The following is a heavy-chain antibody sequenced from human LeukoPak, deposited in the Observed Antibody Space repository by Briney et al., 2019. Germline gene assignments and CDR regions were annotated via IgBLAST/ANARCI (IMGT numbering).Heavy chain of an antibody. J-gene: IGHJ5*02. CDR1: GGSISSSSYY. CDR2: IYYSGST. CDR3: ARDSGWLVLYNWFDP. Sequence: SETLSLTCTASGGSISSSSYYWGWIRQPPGKGLEWIGSIYYSGSTYYNPSLKSRVTISVDTSKNQFSLKLSSMTAADTAVYYCARDSGWLVLYNWFDPWGQGTLVTVSS. D-gene: IGHD6-19*01. V-gene: IGHV4-39*07.